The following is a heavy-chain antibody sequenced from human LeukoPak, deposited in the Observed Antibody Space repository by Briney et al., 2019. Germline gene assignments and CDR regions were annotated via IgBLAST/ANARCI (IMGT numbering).Heavy chain of an antibody. CDR3: ARTSLWHASLDS. Sequence: SETLSLTCTVSGCTINNYYWSWIRQPPGKGLEWIGYIYASGSTNYNPSLKSRVTISVDTSKNQFSLRLSSVTAADTAVYYCARTSLWHASLDSWGQGTLVTVSS. CDR2: IYASGST. CDR1: GCTINNYY. V-gene: IGHV4-4*09. J-gene: IGHJ4*02. D-gene: IGHD3-10*01.